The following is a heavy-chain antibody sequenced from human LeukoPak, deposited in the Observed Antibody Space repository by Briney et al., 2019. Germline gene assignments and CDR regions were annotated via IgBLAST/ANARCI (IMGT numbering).Heavy chain of an antibody. Sequence: SETLSLTCSVSGGSMSGFFWTWIRQPPGKELEWVGSIYYSGSTTKYNPSLKSRVTISVDTSKSQCSLKLSSATAADTAVYYCARTSRHYYGSGSNLTPWPAGMDVWGQGTTVTVSS. CDR1: GGSMSGFF. D-gene: IGHD3-10*01. V-gene: IGHV4-59*01. CDR2: IYYSGST. J-gene: IGHJ6*02. CDR3: ARTSRHYYGSGSNLTPWPAGMDV.